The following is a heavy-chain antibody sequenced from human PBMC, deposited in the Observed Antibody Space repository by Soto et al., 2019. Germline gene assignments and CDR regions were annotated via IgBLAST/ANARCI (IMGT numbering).Heavy chain of an antibody. J-gene: IGHJ4*02. V-gene: IGHV3-30*18. CDR3: AKGRLSGYYYAAVFDY. Sequence: QVQLVESGGGVVQPGRSLRLSCEASGFTFSSHGMHWVRQAPGKGLEWVAVISYDGSNKYYADSVKGRFTISRDNSKNTLYLQMNTLRAEDTAVYYCAKGRLSGYYYAAVFDYWCQGTLVTVSS. D-gene: IGHD3-3*01. CDR1: GFTFSSHG. CDR2: ISYDGSNK.